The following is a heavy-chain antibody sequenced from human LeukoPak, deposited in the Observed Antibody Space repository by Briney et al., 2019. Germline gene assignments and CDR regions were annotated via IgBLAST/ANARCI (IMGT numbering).Heavy chain of an antibody. Sequence: ASVKVSCKASGYTFTSYGISWVRQAPGQGLEWMGWISAYNGNTNYAQKLQGRVTMTTDTSTSTAYMELRSQRSDDTAVYYCARSYSSSSRGAYYYYYMDVWGKGTTVTVSS. CDR3: ARSYSSSSRGAYYYYYMDV. J-gene: IGHJ6*03. V-gene: IGHV1-18*01. CDR2: ISAYNGNT. CDR1: GYTFTSYG. D-gene: IGHD6-6*01.